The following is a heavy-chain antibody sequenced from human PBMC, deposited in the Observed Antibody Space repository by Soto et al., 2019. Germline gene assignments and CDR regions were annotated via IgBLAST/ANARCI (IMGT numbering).Heavy chain of an antibody. J-gene: IGHJ4*02. CDR3: VKDLRWSGYDLFDY. Sequence: GRSLRLSCAAYGFTFTAYGMHWVRQAPDKGVAWEAVKSYDGSSKYYADNVQGRITISRDNSKNTLFLQMNSLRAEDTAVYYCVKDLRWSGYDLFDYWGQGVLVTVSS. CDR1: GFTFTAYG. CDR2: KSYDGSSK. V-gene: IGHV3-30*18. D-gene: IGHD5-12*01.